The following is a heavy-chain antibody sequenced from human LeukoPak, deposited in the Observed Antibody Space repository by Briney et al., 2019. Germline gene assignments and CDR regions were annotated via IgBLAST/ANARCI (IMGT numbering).Heavy chain of an antibody. J-gene: IGHJ6*02. D-gene: IGHD3-22*01. CDR3: ARDNNYDSRRYYGMDV. CDR2: IYYSGST. V-gene: IGHV4-59*01. CDR1: GGSISSYY. Sequence: SETLSLTCAVSGGSISSYYWSWIRQPPGKGLEWIGYIYYSGSTNYNPSLKSRVTISVDTSKNQFSLKLSSVTAADTAVYYCARDNNYDSRRYYGMDVWGQGTTVTVSS.